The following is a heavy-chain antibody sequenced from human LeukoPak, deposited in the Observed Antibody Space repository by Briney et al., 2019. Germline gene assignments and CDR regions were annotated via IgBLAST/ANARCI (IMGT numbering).Heavy chain of an antibody. D-gene: IGHD6-13*01. CDR2: ISGSGGST. V-gene: IGHV3-23*01. CDR1: GFTVSSNY. J-gene: IGHJ4*02. Sequence: SGGSLRLSCAASGFTVSSNYMSWVRQAPGKGLEWVSAISGSGGSTYYADSVKGRFTISRDNSKNTLYLQMNSLRAEDTAVYYCAKDLSSSSWYYFDYWGQGTLVTVSS. CDR3: AKDLSSSSWYYFDY.